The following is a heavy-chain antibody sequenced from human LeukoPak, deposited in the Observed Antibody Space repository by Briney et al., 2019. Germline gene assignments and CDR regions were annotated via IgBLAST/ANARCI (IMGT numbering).Heavy chain of an antibody. CDR2: IIPIFGTA. V-gene: IGHV1-69*13. Sequence: SVKVSCQASGGTFSSYAISWVRQAPGQGLEWMGGIIPIFGTANYAQKFQGRVTITADESTSTAYMELSSLRSEDTAVYYCASGEGPIFGVVVYYFDYWGQGTLVTVSS. D-gene: IGHD3-3*01. CDR1: GGTFSSYA. CDR3: ASGEGPIFGVVVYYFDY. J-gene: IGHJ4*02.